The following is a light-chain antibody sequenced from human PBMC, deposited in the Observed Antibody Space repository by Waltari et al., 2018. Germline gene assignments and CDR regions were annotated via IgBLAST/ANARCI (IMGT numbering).Light chain of an antibody. V-gene: IGLV1-51*02. CDR2: ENN. J-gene: IGLJ7*01. CDR1: SSNIGNNY. Sequence: QSVLTQPPSVSAAPGQKVTISCSGSSSNIGNNYVSWYQQLPGTAPKLLIYENNKRPSGFPDRFAGSKSGTSATLGITGLQTGDEADYYCGTWDSSLSAAVFGGGTQLTVL. CDR3: GTWDSSLSAAV.